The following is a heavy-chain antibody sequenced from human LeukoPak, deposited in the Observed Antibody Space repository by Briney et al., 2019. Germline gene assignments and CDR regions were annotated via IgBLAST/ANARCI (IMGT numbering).Heavy chain of an antibody. J-gene: IGHJ4*02. D-gene: IGHD2-15*01. CDR1: GYTFIGYY. Sequence: AAVKVSCKASGYTFIGYYIDWVRPAPGQGREWMGWINPNSGGTNYAQNFQGRVTMTRDTSIRTVYMELSRLRSDDTAVYYCARALLSSRTLGPGGYFDHWGQGALVSVSS. CDR2: INPNSGGT. CDR3: ARALLSSRTLGPGGYFDH. V-gene: IGHV1-2*02.